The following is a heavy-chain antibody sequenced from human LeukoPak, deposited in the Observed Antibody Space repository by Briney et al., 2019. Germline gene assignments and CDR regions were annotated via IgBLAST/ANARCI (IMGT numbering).Heavy chain of an antibody. V-gene: IGHV1-18*04. Sequence: ASVKVSCKASGYTFTSYGTSWVRQAPGQGLEWMGWISAYNGNTNYAQKLQGRVAMTTDTSTSTAYMELRSLRSDDTAVYYCAREVIGGIAVSNDYWGQGTLVTVSS. CDR3: AREVIGGIAVSNDY. J-gene: IGHJ4*02. D-gene: IGHD1-26*01. CDR1: GYTFTSYG. CDR2: ISAYNGNT.